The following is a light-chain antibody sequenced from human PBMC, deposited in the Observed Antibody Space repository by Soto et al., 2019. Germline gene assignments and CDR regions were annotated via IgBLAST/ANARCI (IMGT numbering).Light chain of an antibody. CDR1: QSLLHSDGYNY. CDR2: LGS. CDR3: MQALQAPQVT. Sequence: IVMTQSPLSLPVTPGEPASISCTSSQSLLHSDGYNYLDWYVQKPGQSPHLLISLGSKRASWVPDRFSGSVSGTHFTLRISRVEAEDVGVYYCMQALQAPQVTFGQGTRLEI. V-gene: IGKV2-28*01. J-gene: IGKJ5*01.